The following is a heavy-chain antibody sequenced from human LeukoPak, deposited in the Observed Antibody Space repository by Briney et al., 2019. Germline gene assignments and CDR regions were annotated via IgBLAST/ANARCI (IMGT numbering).Heavy chain of an antibody. V-gene: IGHV4-59*08. CDR1: GXSISSYY. J-gene: IGHJ3*02. CDR2: IYYSGST. CDR3: ARRSTVTPGRAFDI. Sequence: PSETLSLTCTVSGXSISSYYWSWIRQPPGKGLEWIGYIYYSGSTNYNPSLKSRGTISVDTSKNQFFLKLSSVTAADTAVYYCARRSTVTPGRAFDIWGQGTMVTVSS. D-gene: IGHD4-17*01.